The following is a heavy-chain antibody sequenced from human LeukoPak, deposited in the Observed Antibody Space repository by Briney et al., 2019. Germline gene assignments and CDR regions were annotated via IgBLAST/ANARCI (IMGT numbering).Heavy chain of an antibody. D-gene: IGHD4-17*01. CDR2: IRGDGGGA. J-gene: IGHJ5*02. CDR1: GLTLSNYA. V-gene: IGHV3-23*01. Sequence: PGGSLKLSCAAPGLTLSNYAMTWVRQAPGKGLEWVSSIRGDGGGADYTDSVKGRFTTSRDNSKNMLYLQMNSLRAEDTALYYCTKDPNGDYIGAFDPWGQGTLVTVSS. CDR3: TKDPNGDYIGAFDP.